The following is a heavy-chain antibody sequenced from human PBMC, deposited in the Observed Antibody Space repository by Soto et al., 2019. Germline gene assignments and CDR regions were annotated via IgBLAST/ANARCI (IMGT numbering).Heavy chain of an antibody. CDR1: GGSISSGGYY. D-gene: IGHD3-10*01. Sequence: QVQPQESGPGLVKPSQTLSLTCTVSGGSISSGGYYWSWIRQHPGKGLEWIGYIYYTGSTYYNPSLKSRVTISVDTSKNQFSLKLSSVTAADTAVYYCATLYMVRGVRTFDYWGQGTLVTVSS. V-gene: IGHV4-31*03. CDR3: ATLYMVRGVRTFDY. CDR2: IYYTGST. J-gene: IGHJ4*02.